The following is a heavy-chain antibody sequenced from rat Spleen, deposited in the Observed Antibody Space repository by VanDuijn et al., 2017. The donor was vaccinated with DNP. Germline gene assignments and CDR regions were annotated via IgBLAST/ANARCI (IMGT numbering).Heavy chain of an antibody. Sequence: QVQLKESGPGLVQPSQTLSLTCTVAGFSLTSYNVHWVRQLPGKGLEWMGVIWNTGGTRYNSALKSRLSISKDTSRGQVFVHMNSLQTEDTATYYWARCGYEGHYYVMDAWGQGTSVTVSS. CDR1: GFSLTSYN. D-gene: IGHD1-12*01. CDR3: ARCGYEGHYYVMDA. CDR2: IWNTGGT. J-gene: IGHJ4*01. V-gene: IGHV2-41*01.